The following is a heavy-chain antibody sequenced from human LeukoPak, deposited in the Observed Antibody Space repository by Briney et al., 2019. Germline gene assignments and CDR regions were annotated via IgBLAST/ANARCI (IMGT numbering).Heavy chain of an antibody. Sequence: SETLSLTCTVSGYSINSGYYWGWIRQPPGKGLEWIGSIYHSGSTYYNPSLKSRVTISVDTSKNQFSLKLSSVTAADTAVYYCARDDGAMIVVGNAFDIWGQGTMVTVSS. CDR3: ARDDGAMIVVGNAFDI. D-gene: IGHD3-22*01. CDR2: IYHSGST. V-gene: IGHV4-38-2*02. CDR1: GYSINSGYY. J-gene: IGHJ3*02.